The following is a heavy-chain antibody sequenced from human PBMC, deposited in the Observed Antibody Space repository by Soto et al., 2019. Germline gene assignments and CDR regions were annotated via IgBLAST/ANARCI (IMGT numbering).Heavy chain of an antibody. CDR1: GYTFTSYA. CDR3: ARDPSYYDSSGYYYGVFY. D-gene: IGHD3-22*01. Sequence: ASVKVSCKASGYTFTSYAMHWVRQAPGQRLEWMGWSNAGNGNTKYSQKFQGRVTITRDTSASTAYMELSSLRSEDTAVYYCARDPSYYDSSGYYYGVFYWGQGTMGTVSS. J-gene: IGHJ4*02. CDR2: SNAGNGNT. V-gene: IGHV1-3*01.